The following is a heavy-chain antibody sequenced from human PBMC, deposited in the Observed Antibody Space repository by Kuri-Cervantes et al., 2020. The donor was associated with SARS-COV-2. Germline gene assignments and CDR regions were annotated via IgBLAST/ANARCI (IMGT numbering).Heavy chain of an antibody. CDR3: ARDYSNYFDY. Sequence: SETLSLTCTVSGGSISSYYWSWIRQPAGKGLEWIGYINYSGSTNYNPSLKSRVTISVDTSKNQFSLKLSSVTAADTAVYFCARDYSNYFDYWGQGTLVTVSS. V-gene: IGHV4-59*01. CDR1: GGSISSYY. CDR2: INYSGST. J-gene: IGHJ4*02. D-gene: IGHD5-18*01.